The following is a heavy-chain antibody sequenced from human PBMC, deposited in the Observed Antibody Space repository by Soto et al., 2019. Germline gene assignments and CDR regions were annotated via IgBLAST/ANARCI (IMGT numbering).Heavy chain of an antibody. J-gene: IGHJ6*02. D-gene: IGHD5-18*01. V-gene: IGHV3-23*01. Sequence: GGALRLSCAASEFTFNRYAMTWGRPAPGKRLERGSAISGSGDSTYYADSVKGRFTISRDNSKNMLYLQMSSLRAEDTAVYYCAREGLDSYGPGPYWVGYYGMDVWGQGTTVTVSS. CDR3: AREGLDSYGPGPYWVGYYGMDV. CDR1: EFTFNRYA. CDR2: ISGSGDST.